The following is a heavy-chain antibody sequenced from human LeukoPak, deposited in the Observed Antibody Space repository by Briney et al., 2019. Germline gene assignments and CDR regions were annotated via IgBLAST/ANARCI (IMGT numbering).Heavy chain of an antibody. Sequence: TGGSLRLSCAGAGFSITDHHMDWVRQAPGKGLEWVGRSATTKPNSCTTQYAASVRGRFTISRDDSQNSLYLQLNSLKTEDTAVYYCVRGVTTGSGWYHFDNWGLGTLVTVSS. CDR2: SATTKPNSCTT. CDR3: VRGVTTGSGWYHFDN. CDR1: GFSITDHH. J-gene: IGHJ4*02. D-gene: IGHD6-13*01. V-gene: IGHV3-72*01.